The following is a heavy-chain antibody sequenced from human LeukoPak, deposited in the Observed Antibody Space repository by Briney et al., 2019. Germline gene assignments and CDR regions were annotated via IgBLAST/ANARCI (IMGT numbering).Heavy chain of an antibody. V-gene: IGHV1-8*01. CDR2: MNPNSGNT. CDR1: GYTFTSYD. CDR3: ARTPLRFLEWLSTGWFDP. D-gene: IGHD3-3*01. J-gene: IGHJ5*02. Sequence: ASVKVSCKASGYTFTSYDINWVRQATGQGLEWMGWMNPNSGNTGYAQKFQGRVTMTRNTSISTAYMELSSLRSEDTAVYYCARTPLRFLEWLSTGWFDPWGQGTLVTVSS.